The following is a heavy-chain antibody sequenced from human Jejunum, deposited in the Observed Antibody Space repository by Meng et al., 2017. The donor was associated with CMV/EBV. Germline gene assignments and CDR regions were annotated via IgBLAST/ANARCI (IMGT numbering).Heavy chain of an antibody. CDR3: ARGRYCSSTSCYPFEY. D-gene: IGHD2-2*01. J-gene: IGHJ4*02. CDR2: VYHTVTT. V-gene: IGHV4-59*02. CDR1: SVRRYY. Sequence: SVRRYYWGWIRQPPGKGLEWIGHVYHTVTTNYNPSLKSRVTISVDTSKNQFSLRLSSVTAADTAVYYCARGRYCSSTSCYPFEYWGQGTLVTVSS.